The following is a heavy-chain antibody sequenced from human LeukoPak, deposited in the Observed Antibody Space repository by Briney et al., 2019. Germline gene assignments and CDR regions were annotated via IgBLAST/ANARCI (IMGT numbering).Heavy chain of an antibody. CDR3: ARDYTDSSNWFGCLDP. CDR1: GFTFSNYG. J-gene: IGHJ5*02. D-gene: IGHD6-13*01. CDR2: IWFDGSNE. V-gene: IGHV3-33*01. Sequence: GGSLRLSCVASGFTFSNYGMHWVRQAPDKGLQWVGVIWFDGSNEYNADSVRGRFTTSRETTKNTLFMQMYMLGADETAHYYCARDYTDSSNWFGCLDPWGQGTFVTVSS.